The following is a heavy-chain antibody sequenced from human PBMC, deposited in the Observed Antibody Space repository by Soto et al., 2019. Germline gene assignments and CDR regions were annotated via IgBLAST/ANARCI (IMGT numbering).Heavy chain of an antibody. CDR3: ARMSSGSSYFDY. CDR1: SGSISSSNL. CDR2: IYHSGST. V-gene: IGHV4-4*02. D-gene: IGHD6-6*01. J-gene: IGHJ4*02. Sequence: SETLSLTCAVSSGSISSSNLWIWVRQPPGKGLEWIGEIYHSGSTTYNPSLKSRVTISVDKSKNQFSLNLASVTAADTAFYYCARMSSGSSYFDYWGQGILVTVSS.